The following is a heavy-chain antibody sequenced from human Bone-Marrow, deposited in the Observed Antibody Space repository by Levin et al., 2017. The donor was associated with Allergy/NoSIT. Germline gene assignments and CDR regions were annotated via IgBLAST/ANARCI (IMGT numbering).Heavy chain of an antibody. J-gene: IGHJ4*02. Sequence: GESLKISCAASGFTFSDYYMSWIRQAPGKGLEWVSYISSSSSYTNYADSVKGRFTISRDNAKNSLYLQMNSLRAEDTAVYYCAGEKGGYSSGWYYFDYWGQGTLVTVSS. CDR2: ISSSSSYT. CDR3: AGEKGGYSSGWYYFDY. CDR1: GFTFSDYY. D-gene: IGHD6-19*01. V-gene: IGHV3-11*05.